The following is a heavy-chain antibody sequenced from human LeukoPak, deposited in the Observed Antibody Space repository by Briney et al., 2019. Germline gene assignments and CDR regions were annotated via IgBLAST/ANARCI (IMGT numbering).Heavy chain of an antibody. CDR2: IYYSGST. J-gene: IGHJ6*03. CDR3: ARTTEGGYTYGYLYYYYMDV. CDR1: GGSISSYY. V-gene: IGHV4-59*01. Sequence: SETLSLTCTVSGGSISSYYWSWIRQPPGKGLEWIGYIYYSGSTNYNPSLKSRVTISVDTSKNQFPLKLTSGTAAETAVYYCARTTEGGYTYGYLYYYYMDVWGKGTTVTISS. D-gene: IGHD5-18*01.